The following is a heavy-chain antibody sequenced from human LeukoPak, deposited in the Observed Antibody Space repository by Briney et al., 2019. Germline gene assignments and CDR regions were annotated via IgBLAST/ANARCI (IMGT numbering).Heavy chain of an antibody. Sequence: ASVKVSCKASGGTFSSYAISWVRQAPGQGLEWMGGIIPIFGTANYAQKFQGRVTITTDTSTSTAYMELRSLRSDDTAVYYCARVPGRDQYFQHWGQGTLVTVSS. CDR1: GGTFSSYA. J-gene: IGHJ1*01. CDR2: IIPIFGTA. V-gene: IGHV1-69*05. CDR3: ARVPGRDQYFQH.